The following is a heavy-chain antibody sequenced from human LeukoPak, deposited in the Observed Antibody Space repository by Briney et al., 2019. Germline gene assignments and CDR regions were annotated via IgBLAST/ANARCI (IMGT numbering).Heavy chain of an antibody. CDR1: GGSISSYY. J-gene: IGHJ4*02. V-gene: IGHV4-59*01. Sequence: SETLSLTCTVSGGSISSYYWSWIRQPPGKGLEWIGYIYYSGSTNYNPSLKSRVTISVDTSKNLFSLKLSSVTAADTAVYYCARLLDDGYPYLDYWGQGTLVTVSS. CDR3: ARLLDDGYPYLDY. CDR2: IYYSGST. D-gene: IGHD5-24*01.